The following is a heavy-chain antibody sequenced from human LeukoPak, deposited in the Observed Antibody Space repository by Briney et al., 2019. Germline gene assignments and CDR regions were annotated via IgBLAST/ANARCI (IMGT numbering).Heavy chain of an antibody. D-gene: IGHD3-16*01. CDR2: ISSYSSYI. CDR1: GFTFSSYS. Sequence: GGSLRLSCVASGFTFSSYSMDWVRQAPGKGLEWVSSISSYSSYIYYADSVRGRFTISRDNAKNSLYLQMNSQRAADTAVYYCAKPVAGDRYFDYWGQGTLVTVSS. CDR3: AKPVAGDRYFDY. V-gene: IGHV3-21*01. J-gene: IGHJ4*02.